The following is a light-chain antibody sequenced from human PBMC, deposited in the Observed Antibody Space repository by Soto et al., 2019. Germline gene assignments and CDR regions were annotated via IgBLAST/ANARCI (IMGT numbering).Light chain of an antibody. Sequence: EIVLTQSPGTLSLSPGDRATLSCRASQSFRSSYLAWYQQKPGQAPRLLVYGASSRATGIPDRFSGSGSGTDCTLTISSREPEEFAVYDCQHYGSARCTVGTGTKVDVK. CDR1: QSFRSSY. J-gene: IGKJ3*01. CDR2: GAS. V-gene: IGKV3-20*01. CDR3: QHYGSARCT.